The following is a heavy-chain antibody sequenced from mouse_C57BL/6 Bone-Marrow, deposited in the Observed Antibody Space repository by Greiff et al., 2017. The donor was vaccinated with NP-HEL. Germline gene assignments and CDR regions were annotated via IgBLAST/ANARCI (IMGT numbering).Heavy chain of an antibody. D-gene: IGHD1-1*01. CDR3: VRRIYYCSSGGYYAMDD. CDR2: IRSKSNNYAT. CDR1: GFSFNTYA. J-gene: IGHJ4*01. Sequence: EVQLVESGGGLVQPKGSLKLSCSASGFSFNTYAMNWVRQAPGKGLEWVARIRSKSNNYATYYADSVKARFTISRDDSASMLYLHMNDLKTEDTAMYYGVRRIYYCSSGGYYAMDDWGQGTSVTV. V-gene: IGHV10-1*01.